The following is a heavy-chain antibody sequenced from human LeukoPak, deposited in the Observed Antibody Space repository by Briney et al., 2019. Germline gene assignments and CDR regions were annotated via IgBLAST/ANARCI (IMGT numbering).Heavy chain of an antibody. Sequence: PGGSPRLSCAASGFSFSTYYVNGVRQAPGEGLEWVSCISSGSTYIFYADSVRGRFAISRDNAKNSLYLQMNSLRAEDTAVYYCARENHGSFDYWGQGSLVTVSS. CDR1: GFSFSTYY. J-gene: IGHJ4*02. CDR2: ISSGSTYI. V-gene: IGHV3-21*01. D-gene: IGHD1-14*01. CDR3: ARENHGSFDY.